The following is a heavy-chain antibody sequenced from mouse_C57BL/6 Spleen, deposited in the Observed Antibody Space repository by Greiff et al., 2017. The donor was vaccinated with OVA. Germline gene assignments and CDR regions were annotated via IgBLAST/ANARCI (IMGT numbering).Heavy chain of an antibody. J-gene: IGHJ3*01. D-gene: IGHD3-3*01. CDR3: AIGGGRGLAY. V-gene: IGHV1-76*01. CDR2: IYPGSGNT. Sequence: QVQLQQSGAELVRPGASVKLSCKASGYTFTDYYINWVKQRPGQGLEWIARIYPGSGNTYYNEKFKGKATLTAEKSSSTAYMQLSSLTSEDSAVYFCAIGGGRGLAYWGQGTLVTVSA. CDR1: GYTFTDYY.